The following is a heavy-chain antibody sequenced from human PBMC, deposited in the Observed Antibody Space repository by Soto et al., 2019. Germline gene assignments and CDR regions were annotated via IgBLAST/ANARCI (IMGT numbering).Heavy chain of an antibody. Sequence: EVQLVESGGGLVQPGGSLRLSCAASGFTVSSNYMSWVRQAPGKGLEWVSVIYSGGSTYYADSVKGRFPISRHNSKNTLYIEMSSLRAEDTGVYYCARDNEQRGDAFDLWGQGTMVTVSS. CDR2: IYSGGST. J-gene: IGHJ3*01. CDR3: ARDNEQRGDAFDL. V-gene: IGHV3-53*04. D-gene: IGHD2-8*01. CDR1: GFTVSSNY.